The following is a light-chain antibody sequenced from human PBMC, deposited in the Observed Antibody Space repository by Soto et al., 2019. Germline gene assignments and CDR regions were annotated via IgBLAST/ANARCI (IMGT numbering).Light chain of an antibody. CDR3: QQANIFPIT. CDR2: AAS. J-gene: IGKJ5*01. V-gene: IGKV1D-12*01. Sequence: DIQLTQSPSSVSASVGDRVTITCRASQGLSSWLAWYQQKPGKAPKLLIYAASTLQSGVPSRFRGSGSGTDFTPTISSLEPEDFATYYCQQANIFPITLGHGTQLEIK. CDR1: QGLSSW.